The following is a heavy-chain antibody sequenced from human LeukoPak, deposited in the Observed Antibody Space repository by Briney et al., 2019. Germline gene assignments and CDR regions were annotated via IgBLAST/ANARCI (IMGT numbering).Heavy chain of an antibody. Sequence: GESLKISCKGSGYSFTNYWIAWVRQMPGKGLEWMGFIYPGDSETRYSPSFQGQVTISADKSTAYLQWSSLKASDTAMYYCARRGWNGGNFVYWGQGTLVTVSS. J-gene: IGHJ4*02. V-gene: IGHV5-51*01. CDR2: IYPGDSET. D-gene: IGHD2-15*01. CDR1: GYSFTNYW. CDR3: ARRGWNGGNFVY.